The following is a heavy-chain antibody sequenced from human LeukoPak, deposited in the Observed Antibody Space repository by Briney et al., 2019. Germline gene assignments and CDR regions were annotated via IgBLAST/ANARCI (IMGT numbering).Heavy chain of an antibody. CDR3: AREKIRQWLVLDY. J-gene: IGHJ4*02. CDR1: GGSMNINNYY. D-gene: IGHD6-19*01. CDR2: IYYTGTT. Sequence: SETLSLTCTVFGGSMNINNYYWAWIRQPPGKGLEWIGSIYYTGTTYYNPSLNYRVTISVDTSKNQFSLRLTSVTAADTAVYYCAREKIRQWLVLDYWGQGTLVTVSS. V-gene: IGHV4-39*01.